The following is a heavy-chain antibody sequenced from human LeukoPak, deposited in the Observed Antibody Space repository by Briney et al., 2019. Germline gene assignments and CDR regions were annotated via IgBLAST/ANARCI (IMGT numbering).Heavy chain of an antibody. V-gene: IGHV4-30-4*01. Sequence: PSETLSLTCTVSGGSIRREVCYWSGIRQPPGKGLEWIGYIYYSGSAYYNPSLKRQVTISVDTSKNQFSLKLSSVTAADTAVYYCARHGRRSSVENWG. CDR3: ARHGRRSSVEN. D-gene: IGHD6-6*01. J-gene: IGHJ3*02. CDR2: IYYSGSA. CDR1: GGSIRREVCY.